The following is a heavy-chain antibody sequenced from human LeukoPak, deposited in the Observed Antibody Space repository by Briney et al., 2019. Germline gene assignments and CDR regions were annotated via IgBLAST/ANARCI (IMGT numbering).Heavy chain of an antibody. D-gene: IGHD3-10*01. CDR1: GGSISSSNW. J-gene: IGHJ4*02. CDR2: IFHSGST. Sequence: SGTLSLTCAVSGGSISSSNWWSWVRQPPGEGLEWIGEIFHSGSTNYNPSLKSRVTISVDKSKNQFSLKLSSVTAADTAVYYCARTRYYYNSRSYGAPYYFDYWGQGTLVTVSS. CDR3: ARTRYYYNSRSYGAPYYFDY. V-gene: IGHV4-4*02.